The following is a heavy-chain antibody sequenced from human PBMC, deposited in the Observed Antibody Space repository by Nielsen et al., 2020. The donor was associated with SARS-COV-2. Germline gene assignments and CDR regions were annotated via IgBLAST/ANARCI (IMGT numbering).Heavy chain of an antibody. V-gene: IGHV4-59*12. CDR2: IYYSGST. Sequence: RQAPGKGLEWIGYIYYSGSTNYNPSLKSRVTISVDTSKNQFSLKLSSVTAADTAVYYCARGPLGIAVAGGLRGRYYGMDVWGQGTTVTVSS. D-gene: IGHD6-19*01. CDR3: ARGPLGIAVAGGLRGRYYGMDV. J-gene: IGHJ6*02.